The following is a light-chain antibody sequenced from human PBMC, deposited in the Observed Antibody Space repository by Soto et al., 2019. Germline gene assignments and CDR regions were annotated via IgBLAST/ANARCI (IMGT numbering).Light chain of an antibody. CDR2: GAS. Sequence: EIVMTQSPATLSVSPGERATLSCRASQSVGSNLAWYQQKPGQAPRLLIYGASTRATGIPARFSGSGSGTEFTLTISSLQSEDCAIYFCQQYNNWPPERTFGQGTKVEIK. CDR3: QQYNNWPPERT. CDR1: QSVGSN. V-gene: IGKV3-15*01. J-gene: IGKJ1*01.